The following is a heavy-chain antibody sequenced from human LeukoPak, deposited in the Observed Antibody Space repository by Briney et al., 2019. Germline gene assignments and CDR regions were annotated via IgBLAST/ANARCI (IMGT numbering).Heavy chain of an antibody. CDR3: AGARRGYSYGHLDY. Sequence: GRSLRLSCAASGFTFSSYGMHWVRQAPGKGLEWVAVIWYDGSNKYYADSVKGRLTISRDNSKNTLYLQMNSLRAEDTAVYYCAGARRGYSYGHLDYWGQGTLVTVSS. CDR2: IWYDGSNK. J-gene: IGHJ4*02. D-gene: IGHD5-18*01. V-gene: IGHV3-33*01. CDR1: GFTFSSYG.